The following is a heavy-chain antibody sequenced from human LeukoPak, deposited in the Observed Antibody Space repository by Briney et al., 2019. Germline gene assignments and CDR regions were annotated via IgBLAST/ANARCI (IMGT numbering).Heavy chain of an antibody. J-gene: IGHJ5*02. CDR1: GFTFSSYA. CDR2: ISYDGSNK. Sequence: GGSLRLSCAASGFTFSSYAMHWVRQAPGKGLEWVAVISYDGSNKYYADSVKGRFTISRDNSKNTLYLQMNSLRAEDTAVYYCARDHRTRHCNWFDPWGQGTLVTVSS. D-gene: IGHD2-2*01. V-gene: IGHV3-30*04. CDR3: ARDHRTRHCNWFDP.